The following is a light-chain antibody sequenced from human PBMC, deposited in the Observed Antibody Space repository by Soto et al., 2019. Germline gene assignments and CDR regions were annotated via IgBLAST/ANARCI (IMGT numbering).Light chain of an antibody. CDR1: QSISSW. Sequence: IRMTQSPSSFSASTGDRVTITCRASQSISSWLAWFQQKPGKAPKLLIYDASSLESGVPPRFSGSGSGTEFTLTISSLQPDDFATYYCQQHNSFPTFGQGTKVDIK. J-gene: IGKJ1*01. CDR2: DAS. V-gene: IGKV1-5*01. CDR3: QQHNSFPT.